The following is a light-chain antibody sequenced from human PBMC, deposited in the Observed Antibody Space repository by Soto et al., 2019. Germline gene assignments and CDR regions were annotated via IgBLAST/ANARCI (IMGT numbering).Light chain of an antibody. CDR2: GNS. V-gene: IGLV1-40*01. Sequence: QSVLTKPPSVSGAPGQRVTISCTGSSSNIGAGYDVHWYQQLPGTAPKLLIYGNSNRPSGVPDRFSGSKSGTSASLAITGLQAEDEADYYCRSYDSSLSGYVVFGGGTKLTV. CDR1: SSNIGAGYD. J-gene: IGLJ2*01. CDR3: RSYDSSLSGYVV.